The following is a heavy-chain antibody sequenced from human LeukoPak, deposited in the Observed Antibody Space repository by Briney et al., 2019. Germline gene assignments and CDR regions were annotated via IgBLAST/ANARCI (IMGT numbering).Heavy chain of an antibody. CDR1: GYSISSGYY. CDR2: IYHSGST. V-gene: IGHV4-38-2*01. J-gene: IGHJ4*02. Sequence: PSETLSLTCAVSGYSISSGYYWGWIRQPPGKGLEWIGSIYHSGSTYYNPSLKSRVNISVHTSKSQFSLKLSSVTAPDTAVYYCASPPPAYSGSYYGGYFDYWGQGTLVTVSS. D-gene: IGHD1-26*01. CDR3: ASPPPAYSGSYYGGYFDY.